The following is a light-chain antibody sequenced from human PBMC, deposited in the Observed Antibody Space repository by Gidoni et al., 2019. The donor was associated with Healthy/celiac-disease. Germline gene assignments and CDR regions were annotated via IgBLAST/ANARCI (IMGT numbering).Light chain of an antibody. CDR3: QQRSNWPRT. J-gene: IGKJ1*01. V-gene: IGKV3-11*01. CDR2: DAS. CDR1: QSVSSY. Sequence: EIVLTQSPATLSLSPGERATLSCRASQSVSSYLAWYQQKPGQAPRLLIYDASNRATGIPARFSGSGSGTDFTLTISSLEPEDCAVYYCQQRSNWPRTFXXXTKVEIK.